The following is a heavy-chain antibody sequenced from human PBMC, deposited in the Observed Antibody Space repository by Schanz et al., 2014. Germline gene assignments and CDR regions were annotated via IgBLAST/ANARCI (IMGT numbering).Heavy chain of an antibody. CDR2: IKSKIDGGTT. Sequence: EVQLVESGGGLVKPGGSLRLSCAASGFTFSNTWMNWVRQTPGKGLEWIGRIKSKIDGGTTDYAAPVKGRFTISRDDSKNTLYLKMNSLKTEDTAVYYCTTVERSTIFEVVPYYSYDMDVWGKGTTVTVSS. D-gene: IGHD3-3*01. CDR3: TTVERSTIFEVVPYYSYDMDV. CDR1: GFTFSNTW. V-gene: IGHV3-15*01. J-gene: IGHJ6*03.